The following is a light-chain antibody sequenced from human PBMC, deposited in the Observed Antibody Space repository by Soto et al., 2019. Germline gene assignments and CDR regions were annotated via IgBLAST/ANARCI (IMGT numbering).Light chain of an antibody. CDR1: QTVSSSY. Sequence: EIVLTQSPATLSVSPGERATLSCGASQTVSSSYLAWYQQKPGLAPRLIIYGASSRANGIPDRFSGSGSGMDLTLTISRLATEDFAVYACQQPGDSLSITFRQGTRLEIK. V-gene: IGKV3D-20*01. J-gene: IGKJ5*01. CDR3: QQPGDSLSIT. CDR2: GAS.